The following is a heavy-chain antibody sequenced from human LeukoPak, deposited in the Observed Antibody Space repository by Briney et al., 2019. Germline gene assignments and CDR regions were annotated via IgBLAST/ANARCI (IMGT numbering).Heavy chain of an antibody. D-gene: IGHD2-15*01. CDR2: ISVSGNT. J-gene: IGHJ4*02. Sequence: GGSLRLSCAASGFTLSSYAMSWVRQGPGKGLEWVSAISVSGNTYHADSVKGRFTISRDSSKNTLYLQMNSLRAGDAAVYYCAKAPVTTCSGAYCYPFNYWSQGTLVTVSS. CDR3: AKAPVTTCSGAYCYPFNY. CDR1: GFTLSSYA. V-gene: IGHV3-23*01.